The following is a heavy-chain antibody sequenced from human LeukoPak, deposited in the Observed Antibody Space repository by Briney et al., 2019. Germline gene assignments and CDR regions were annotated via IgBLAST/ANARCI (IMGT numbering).Heavy chain of an antibody. CDR3: AKDGRSFVVVAATGDY. CDR2: ISGSGGST. J-gene: IGHJ4*02. Sequence: GSLRLSCAASGFTFSSYAMSWVRQAPGKGLEWVSAISGSGGSTYYADSVKGRFTISRDNSKNTLYLQMNSLRAEDTAVYYCAKDGRSFVVVAATGDYWGQGTLVTVSS. CDR1: GFTFSSYA. V-gene: IGHV3-23*01. D-gene: IGHD2-15*01.